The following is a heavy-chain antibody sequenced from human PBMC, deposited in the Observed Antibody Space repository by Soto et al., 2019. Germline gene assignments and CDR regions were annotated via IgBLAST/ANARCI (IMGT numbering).Heavy chain of an antibody. D-gene: IGHD2-21*01. CDR1: GFTFSSYG. CDR3: AKDSGDRGLQH. CDR2: ISYDGSNK. J-gene: IGHJ1*01. V-gene: IGHV3-30*18. Sequence: GGSLRLSCASSGFTFSSYGMHLVRQAPGKGLEWVAVISYDGSNKYYADSVKGRFTISRDNSKNTLYLQMNSLRAEDTAVYYCAKDSGDRGLQHWGQGTLVTVSS.